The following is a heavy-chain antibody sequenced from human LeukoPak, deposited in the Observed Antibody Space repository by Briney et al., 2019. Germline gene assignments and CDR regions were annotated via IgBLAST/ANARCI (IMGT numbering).Heavy chain of an antibody. V-gene: IGHV3-30-3*01. CDR2: ISYDGSNK. CDR1: GFTFSSSA. D-gene: IGHD2-15*01. CDR3: ARDRVAARAYYFDY. J-gene: IGHJ4*02. Sequence: PGGSLRLSCAASGFTFSSSAMHWVRQAPGKGLGWVAVISYDGSNKYYADSVKGRFTISRDNSKNTLYLQMNSLRAEDTAVYYCARDRVAARAYYFDYWGQGTLVTVSS.